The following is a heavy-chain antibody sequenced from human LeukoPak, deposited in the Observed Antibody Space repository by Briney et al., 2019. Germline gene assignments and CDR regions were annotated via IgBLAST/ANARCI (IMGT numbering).Heavy chain of an antibody. Sequence: ASVKVSCKASGYTFTSYYMHWVRQAPGQGLEWMGIINPSGGSTSYAQKFQGRVTMTRDMSTSTVYMELSSLRSEDTAVYYCARAAGLDLGFDYWGQGTLVTVSS. CDR2: INPSGGST. J-gene: IGHJ4*02. CDR3: ARAAGLDLGFDY. D-gene: IGHD3-9*01. CDR1: GYTFTSYY. V-gene: IGHV1-46*01.